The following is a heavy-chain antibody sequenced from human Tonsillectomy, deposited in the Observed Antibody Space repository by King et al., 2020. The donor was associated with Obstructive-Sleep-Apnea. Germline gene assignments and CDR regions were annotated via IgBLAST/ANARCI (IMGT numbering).Heavy chain of an antibody. V-gene: IGHV3-74*01. CDR2: INSDGSSA. CDR3: ARVSSWYTEYFQH. D-gene: IGHD6-13*01. CDR1: GFTFSSYW. J-gene: IGHJ1*01. Sequence: VQLVESGGGLVQPGGSLRLSCAASGFTFSSYWMHWFRQAPGKGLVWVSRINSDGSSANYADSVKGRFTISTDNAKNTLYLQMNSLRAEDTAVYYCARVSSWYTEYFQHWGQGTLVTVSS.